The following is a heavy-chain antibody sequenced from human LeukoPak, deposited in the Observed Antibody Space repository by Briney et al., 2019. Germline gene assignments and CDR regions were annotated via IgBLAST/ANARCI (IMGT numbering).Heavy chain of an antibody. CDR1: GRSISSYY. J-gene: IGHJ5*02. D-gene: IGHD5-24*01. CDR3: AREDRDGYNSRGNWFDP. CDR2: IYNTGSA. V-gene: IGHV4-59*01. Sequence: SETLSLTCTVSGRSISSYYWTWIRQPPGKRLEWIGYIYNTGSANYNPSFKGRVTLSVDTSKDQFSLKLSSVTAADTAVYYCAREDRDGYNSRGNWFDPWGQGTLVTVSS.